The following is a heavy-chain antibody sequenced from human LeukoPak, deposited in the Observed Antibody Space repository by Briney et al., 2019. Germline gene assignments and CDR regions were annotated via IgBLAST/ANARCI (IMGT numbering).Heavy chain of an antibody. CDR2: ISYDGSNK. D-gene: IGHD6-25*01. V-gene: IGHV3-30*04. CDR1: GFTFSSYA. J-gene: IGHJ4*02. Sequence: GGSLRLSCAASGFTFSSYAMHWVRQAPGKELEWVAVISYDGSNKYYADSVKGRFTISRDNSKNTLYLQMNSLRAEDTAVYYCARDSSGAAIWGQGTLVTVSS. CDR3: ARDSSGAAI.